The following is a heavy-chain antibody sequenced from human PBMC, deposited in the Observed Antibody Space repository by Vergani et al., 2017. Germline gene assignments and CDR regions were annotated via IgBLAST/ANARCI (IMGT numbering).Heavy chain of an antibody. J-gene: IGHJ6*02. CDR1: GFTFSSYA. CDR3: AKDQRGSGLNYYYGMDV. Sequence: EVQLVESGGGLVQPGGSLRLSCAASGFTFSSYAMSWVRQAPGKGLEWVSAISGSGGSTYYADSVKGRFTISRDNSKNTLYLQMNSLRAEDTAVYYCAKDQRGSGLNYYYGMDVWGQGTTVTVSS. CDR2: ISGSGGST. V-gene: IGHV3-23*04. D-gene: IGHD6-19*01.